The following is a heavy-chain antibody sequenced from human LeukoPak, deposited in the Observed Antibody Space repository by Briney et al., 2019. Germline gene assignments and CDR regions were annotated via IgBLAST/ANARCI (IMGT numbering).Heavy chain of an antibody. CDR3: ARDRPPGYYTRYYYYGMYV. CDR1: GGSISSGGYY. D-gene: IGHD3-22*01. CDR2: IYYSGST. J-gene: IGHJ6*02. Sequence: SQTLSLTCTVSGGSISSGGYYWSWIRQHPGKDLEWIGYIYYSGSTYYNPSLKSRVTISVDTSKNQFSLKLSSVTAADTAVYYCARDRPPGYYTRYYYYGMYVWGQGTTVTVSS. V-gene: IGHV4-31*03.